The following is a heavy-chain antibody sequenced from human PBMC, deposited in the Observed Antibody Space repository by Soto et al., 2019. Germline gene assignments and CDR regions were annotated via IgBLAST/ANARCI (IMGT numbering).Heavy chain of an antibody. CDR2: IWYDGSNK. Sequence: PGVSLRLSCATSGFTFSNNAMHWVRQAPGKGLEWVAQIWYDGSNKYHADSVKGRFTISRDNSKNTVSLQMNSLRAEDMAVYYCARDGQNKSPYAMDVWGQGTTVTV. CDR1: GFTFSNNA. CDR3: ARDGQNKSPYAMDV. V-gene: IGHV3-33*01. J-gene: IGHJ6*02.